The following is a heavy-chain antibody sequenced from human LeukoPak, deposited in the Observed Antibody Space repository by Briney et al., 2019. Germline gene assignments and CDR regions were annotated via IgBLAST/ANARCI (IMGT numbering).Heavy chain of an antibody. CDR2: IYPNSGGT. Sequence: AAVKVSRKSSVYTFTGYYMHWVRQPPGQGLEWMGWIYPNSGGTNYAQKFQGRVTITRDTSSSTAYMELRRLRSDGTAVYYCARGKRLRSVRGNNWFDPWGQGTLVTVSS. J-gene: IGHJ5*02. CDR3: ARGKRLRSVRGNNWFDP. CDR1: VYTFTGYY. D-gene: IGHD6-25*01. V-gene: IGHV1-2*02.